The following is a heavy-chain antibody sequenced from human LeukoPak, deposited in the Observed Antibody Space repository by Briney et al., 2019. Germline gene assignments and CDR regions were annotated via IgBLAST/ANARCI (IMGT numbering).Heavy chain of an antibody. J-gene: IGHJ6*02. V-gene: IGHV1-2*04. D-gene: IGHD3-9*01. CDR2: SNPNSGGT. CDR3: ARGSDQESPLRYFDWLLYPTGMDV. CDR1: GYTFTGYY. Sequence: ASVKVSCKASGYTFTGYYMHWVRQAPGQGLEWMGWSNPNSGGTNYAQKFQGWVTMTRDTSISTAYMELSRLRSDDTAVYYCARGSDQESPLRYFDWLLYPTGMDVWGQGTTVTVSS.